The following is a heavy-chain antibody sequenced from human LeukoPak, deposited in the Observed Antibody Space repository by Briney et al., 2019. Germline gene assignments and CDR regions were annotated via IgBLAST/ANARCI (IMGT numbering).Heavy chain of an antibody. Sequence: ASVKVSCKASGYTFTYHYIHLVRQAPGQGLEWMGIINPSNGDTNYAQRFQGRVTMTRDTSTSTVYMELSSLDSEDTAVYYCARDYVRNTSFYFDYWGQGTLVTVSS. CDR2: INPSNGDT. J-gene: IGHJ4*02. V-gene: IGHV1-46*01. CDR1: GYTFTYHY. CDR3: ARDYVRNTSFYFDY. D-gene: IGHD3-16*02.